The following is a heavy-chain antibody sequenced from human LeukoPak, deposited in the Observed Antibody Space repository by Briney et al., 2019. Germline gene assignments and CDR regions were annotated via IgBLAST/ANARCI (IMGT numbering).Heavy chain of an antibody. J-gene: IGHJ4*02. CDR3: AKVSGNYGDPFDY. CDR2: VSGSGDGT. D-gene: IGHD4-17*01. V-gene: IGHV3-23*01. Sequence: GGSLTLSCAVSGFPFSTNAMSGVRRAPGKGLEWVSGVSGSGDGTYYADSVKGRFTISRDNSKNTLYLKMNSLRAEDTAVYYCAKVSGNYGDPFDYWGQGILVTVSS. CDR1: GFPFSTNA.